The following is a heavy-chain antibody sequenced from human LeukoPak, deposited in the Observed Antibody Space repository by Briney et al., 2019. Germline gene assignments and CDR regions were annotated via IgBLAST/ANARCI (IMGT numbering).Heavy chain of an antibody. Sequence: GGSLRLSCAASEFPFNGYWMSWVRQAPGKGLEWVSSISSSSRHIYYADSMKGRFTISRDNAKNSVYLQMNGLRAEDTAVYYCARGVGLGGWFDPWGQGTLVTVSS. J-gene: IGHJ5*02. D-gene: IGHD3-16*01. V-gene: IGHV3-21*01. CDR1: EFPFNGYW. CDR2: ISSSSRHI. CDR3: ARGVGLGGWFDP.